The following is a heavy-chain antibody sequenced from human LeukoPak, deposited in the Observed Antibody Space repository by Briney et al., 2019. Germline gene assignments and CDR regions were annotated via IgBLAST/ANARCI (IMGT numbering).Heavy chain of an antibody. J-gene: IGHJ4*02. CDR3: ARGRPHGNDY. Sequence: GGSLRLSCVASGFTFSSTTMGWVRQAPGRGLEWVSSIASDGSSTTYADSVKGRFSISRDNAKNTLYLQMNSLRVEDTAVYYCARGRPHGNDYWGQGTLVTVSS. CDR2: IASDGSST. V-gene: IGHV3-74*01. D-gene: IGHD4-23*01. CDR1: GFTFSSTT.